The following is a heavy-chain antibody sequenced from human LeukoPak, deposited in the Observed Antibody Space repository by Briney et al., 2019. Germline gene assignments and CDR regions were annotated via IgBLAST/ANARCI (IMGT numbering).Heavy chain of an antibody. J-gene: IGHJ4*02. V-gene: IGHV4-38-2*02. CDR2: FHHPGTT. CDR1: GYSISSGYY. Sequence: SETLSLTCAVSGYSISSGYYWGWIRQPPGKGLEWIGTFHHPGTTYYNPSLSSRVTISVDTSKNQFSLRLNSVTAADTAVYFCARDPGYTANWNYFDYWGQGALVTASS. D-gene: IGHD1-20*01. CDR3: ARDPGYTANWNYFDY.